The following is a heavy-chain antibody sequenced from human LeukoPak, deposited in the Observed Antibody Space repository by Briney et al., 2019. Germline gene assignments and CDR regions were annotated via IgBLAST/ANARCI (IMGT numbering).Heavy chain of an antibody. Sequence: PGGSLRLSCAASGFTFSSYAMSWVRQAPGKGLEWVSAISGSGGSTYYADSVKGRFTISRDNSKNTLYLQMNSLRAEDTAVYYCAGSLGYSSGWPSDYWGQGTLVTVSS. V-gene: IGHV3-23*01. CDR3: AGSLGYSSGWPSDY. D-gene: IGHD6-19*01. CDR1: GFTFSSYA. CDR2: ISGSGGST. J-gene: IGHJ4*02.